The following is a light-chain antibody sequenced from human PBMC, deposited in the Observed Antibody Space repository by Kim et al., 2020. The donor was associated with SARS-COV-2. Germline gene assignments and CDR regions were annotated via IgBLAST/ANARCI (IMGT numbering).Light chain of an antibody. CDR1: QDISTW. CDR3: QQANSFPVT. CDR2: AAS. V-gene: IGKV1-12*01. Sequence: SVSVGDRVTIRCRASQDISTWLTWFQQKPGKAPKLLIYAASTLQSGVASRFSGSGSGTDFTLTISSLQPEDVATYYCQQANSFPVTFGQGTRLEIK. J-gene: IGKJ5*01.